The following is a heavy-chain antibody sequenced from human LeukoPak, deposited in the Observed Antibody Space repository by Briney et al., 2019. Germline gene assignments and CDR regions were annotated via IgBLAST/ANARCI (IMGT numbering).Heavy chain of an antibody. Sequence: GGSLRLSCAASGFTFDDYAMHWVRQAPGKGLEWVSGISWNSGSIGYADSVKGRFTISRDNAKNSLYLQMNSLRAEDTALYYCAKGGSYYLVYWYFDLWGRGTLVTVSS. D-gene: IGHD3-10*01. J-gene: IGHJ2*01. CDR3: AKGGSYYLVYWYFDL. V-gene: IGHV3-9*01. CDR1: GFTFDDYA. CDR2: ISWNSGSI.